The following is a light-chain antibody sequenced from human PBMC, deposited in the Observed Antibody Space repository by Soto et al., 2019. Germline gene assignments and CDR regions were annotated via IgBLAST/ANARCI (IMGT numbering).Light chain of an antibody. Sequence: QSVLTQPASVSGSPGQSITISCTGRRSDFGGYNYVSWYQQHPGKAPKLMIYDVSNRPSGVSNRFSGSKSGNTASLTISGLQAEDEADYYCSSYTSSSTPYVFGTGTKVTVL. V-gene: IGLV2-14*01. J-gene: IGLJ1*01. CDR2: DVS. CDR1: RSDFGGYNY. CDR3: SSYTSSSTPYV.